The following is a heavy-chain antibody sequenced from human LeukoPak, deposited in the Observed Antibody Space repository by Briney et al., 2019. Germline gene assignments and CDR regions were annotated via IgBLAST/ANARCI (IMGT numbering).Heavy chain of an antibody. V-gene: IGHV3-23*01. CDR1: GFIFASYA. D-gene: IGHD3-22*01. J-gene: IGHJ6*02. Sequence: GGSLRLSCAASGFIFASYAMTWVRQAPGKGLEWFSAISGSGGSTYYADSVKGRFTISRDNYKNTLYLQMNSLRAEDTAVYYCARDSGIYDSSGYYGLSYYGMDVWGQGTTVTVSS. CDR2: ISGSGGST. CDR3: ARDSGIYDSSGYYGLSYYGMDV.